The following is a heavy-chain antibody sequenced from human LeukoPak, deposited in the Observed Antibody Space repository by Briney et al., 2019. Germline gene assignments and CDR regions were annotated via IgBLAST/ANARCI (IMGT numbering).Heavy chain of an antibody. V-gene: IGHV4-39*01. D-gene: IGHD4-23*01. J-gene: IGHJ4*02. CDR1: GVSISSSSYY. Sequence: SETLSLTCTVSGVSISSSSYYWGWIRQPPGKGLEWIGSIYYSGSAYYNPSLKSRVTISVDTSKNQFSLKLSSVTAADTAVYYCACFNSYGHYWGQGTLVTVSS. CDR3: ACFNSYGHY. CDR2: IYYSGSA.